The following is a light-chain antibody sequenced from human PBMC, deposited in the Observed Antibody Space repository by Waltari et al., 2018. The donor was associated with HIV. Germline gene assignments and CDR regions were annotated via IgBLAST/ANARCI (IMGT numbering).Light chain of an antibody. Sequence: QSVLTQPPSVAAAPGQKCTLSCSGSSSNIVNNSVSWYQQLPGTAPKLLIYDNNKRPSGIPDRFSGSKSGTSATLGITGLQTGDEADYYCGTWDSSLSAGGVFGGGTKLTVL. CDR2: DNN. CDR3: GTWDSSLSAGGV. CDR1: SSNIVNNS. J-gene: IGLJ2*01. V-gene: IGLV1-51*01.